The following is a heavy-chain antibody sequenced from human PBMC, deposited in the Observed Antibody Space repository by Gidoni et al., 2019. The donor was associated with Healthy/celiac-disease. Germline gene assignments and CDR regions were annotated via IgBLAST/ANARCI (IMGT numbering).Heavy chain of an antibody. J-gene: IGHJ4*02. Sequence: QVQLVQSGAAVKKPGSSVKVSCKASGGTFSTYGISWVRQAPGQGLEWMGGIIPIFHTAKYAQKFQGRVTITADESTSTAYMELSSLKSKDTAVYYCAREYGQQQPYFDYWGQGTLVTVSS. CDR1: GGTFSTYG. CDR2: IIPIFHTA. D-gene: IGHD6-13*01. V-gene: IGHV1-69*01. CDR3: AREYGQQQPYFDY.